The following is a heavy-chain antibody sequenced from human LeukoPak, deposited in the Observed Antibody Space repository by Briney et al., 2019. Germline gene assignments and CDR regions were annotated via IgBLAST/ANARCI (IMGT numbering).Heavy chain of an antibody. J-gene: IGHJ4*02. D-gene: IGHD4-17*01. CDR3: ARPPTVTTAGYYFGY. CDR1: GFTFSDYY. CDR2: IGSSGSPI. V-gene: IGHV3-11*04. Sequence: GGSLRLSCAASGFTFSDYYMSWIRQAPGKGPEWVSYIGSSGSPIYYADSVRGRFTISRDNAKNSLYLQVNSLRAEDTAVYYCARPPTVTTAGYYFGYWGQGTLVTVSS.